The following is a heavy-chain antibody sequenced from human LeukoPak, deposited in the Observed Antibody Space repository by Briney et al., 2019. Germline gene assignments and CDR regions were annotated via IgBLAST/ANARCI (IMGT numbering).Heavy chain of an antibody. CDR2: IGGSGAAT. D-gene: IGHD1-1*01. Sequence: GGSLRLSCAVSGFTFSTYGMGWVGQTPGKGLEWVSAIGGSGAATFYADSVKGRFTISRDNSENTLYLQMNSLRVEDTAIYYCAKGRYTFDYWGQGTLVTVSS. CDR1: GFTFSTYG. CDR3: AKGRYTFDY. J-gene: IGHJ4*02. V-gene: IGHV3-23*01.